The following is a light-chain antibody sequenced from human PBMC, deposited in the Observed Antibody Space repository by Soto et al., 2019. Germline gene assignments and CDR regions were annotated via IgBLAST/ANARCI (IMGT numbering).Light chain of an antibody. CDR1: HSISSW. V-gene: IGKV1-5*01. CDR3: QQYNSYWT. CDR2: DAS. J-gene: IGKJ1*01. Sequence: DIQMTQSPSTLSASVGDRVTITCRASHSISSWLAWYQQKPGKAPNLLIYDASTLESGVPSRFSGSGSGTEFTLTISXXXPDDFATYYCQQYNSYWTFGQGTKV.